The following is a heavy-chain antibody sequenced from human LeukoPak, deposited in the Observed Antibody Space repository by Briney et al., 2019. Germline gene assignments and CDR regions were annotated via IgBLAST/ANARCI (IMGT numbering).Heavy chain of an antibody. Sequence: GGSLRLSRAASGFTVSSNYMSWVRQAPGKGLEWISVIYSGDNTDYADSVKGRFTISRDNSKNMLYLQMNSLRAEDTAVYYCARDLLAAPGMDVWGQGTTVTVSS. V-gene: IGHV3-53*01. CDR1: GFTVSSNY. CDR2: IYSGDNT. J-gene: IGHJ6*02. CDR3: ARDLLAAPGMDV. D-gene: IGHD6-13*01.